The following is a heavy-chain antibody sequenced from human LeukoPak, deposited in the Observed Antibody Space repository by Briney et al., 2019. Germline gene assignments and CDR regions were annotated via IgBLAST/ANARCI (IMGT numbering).Heavy chain of an antibody. D-gene: IGHD3-16*01. CDR1: GGTFSSYA. Sequence: SVKVSCKASGGTFSSYAISWVRQAPGQGLEWMGRIIPILGIANYAQKFQGRVTITADKSTSTAYMELSSLRSEDTAVYYCAILRITFGSADAFDIWGQGTMVTVSS. CDR2: IIPILGIA. CDR3: AILRITFGSADAFDI. J-gene: IGHJ3*02. V-gene: IGHV1-69*04.